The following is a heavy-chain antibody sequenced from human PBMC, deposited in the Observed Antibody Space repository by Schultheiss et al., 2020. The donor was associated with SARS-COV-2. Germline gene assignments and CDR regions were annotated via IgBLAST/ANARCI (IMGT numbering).Heavy chain of an antibody. Sequence: SETLSLTCTVSGGSISSYYWSWIRQPPGKGLEWIGYIYYSGSTNYNPSLKSRVTISVDTSKNQFSLKLSSVTAADTAVYYCARVPVLRGGYGMDVWGQGTTVTVSS. J-gene: IGHJ6*02. CDR2: IYYSGST. CDR3: ARVPVLRGGYGMDV. CDR1: GGSISSYY. D-gene: IGHD3-10*01. V-gene: IGHV4-59*01.